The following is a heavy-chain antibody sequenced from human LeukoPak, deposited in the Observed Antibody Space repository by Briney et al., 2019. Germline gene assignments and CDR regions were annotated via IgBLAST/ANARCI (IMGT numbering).Heavy chain of an antibody. D-gene: IGHD6-19*01. CDR1: GFNFGDYA. V-gene: IGHV3-49*04. CDR3: TRGPPEFSAGWYAGY. CDR2: IRSKAHGGTT. Sequence: PGRSLRLSCIGSGFNFGDYAISWVRQTPGKGLEWVSLIRSKAHGGTTEYAASVKGRFNMSRDDSKSIAYLQMNSLKTEDTALYYCTRGPPEFSAGWYAGYWGQGTLVTVSS. J-gene: IGHJ4*02.